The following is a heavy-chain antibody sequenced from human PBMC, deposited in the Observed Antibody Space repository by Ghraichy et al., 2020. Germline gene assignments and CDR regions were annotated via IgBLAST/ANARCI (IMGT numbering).Heavy chain of an antibody. CDR1: GFTFSSYW. D-gene: IGHD3-22*01. Sequence: LSLTCAASGFTFSSYWMSWVRQAPGKGLEWVANIKQDGSEKYYVDSVKGRFTISRDNAKNSLYLQMNSLRAEDTAVYYCARETYYYDSSGYYDAFDIWGQGTMVTVSS. CDR2: IKQDGSEK. J-gene: IGHJ3*02. V-gene: IGHV3-7*01. CDR3: ARETYYYDSSGYYDAFDI.